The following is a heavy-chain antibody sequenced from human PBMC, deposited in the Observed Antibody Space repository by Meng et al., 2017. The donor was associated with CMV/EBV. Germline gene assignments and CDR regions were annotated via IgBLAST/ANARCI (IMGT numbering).Heavy chain of an antibody. V-gene: IGHV3-9*01. Sequence: LKISCAASGFTFDDDAMHWVRQAPGKGLEWVSGISWNSGSIGYADSVKGRFTISRDNAKNSLYLQMNSLRAEDTALYYCAKGGSGSGSYLHYYYYGMDVWGQGTTVTVSS. CDR3: AKGGSGSGSYLHYYYYGMDV. CDR2: ISWNSGSI. CDR1: GFTFDDDA. D-gene: IGHD3-10*01. J-gene: IGHJ6*02.